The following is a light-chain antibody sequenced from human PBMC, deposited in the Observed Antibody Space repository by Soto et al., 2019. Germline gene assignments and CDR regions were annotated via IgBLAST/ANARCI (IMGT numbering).Light chain of an antibody. CDR3: QQRGNSIT. J-gene: IGKJ4*02. Sequence: EIVLTQTPATLALSPWQRATLSCWASQSVKTYLMWYQHKPGQDPRLLIYDTSNRATGIPDRFSGSGSGTGFALTISNRKPDDSAVYYCQQRGNSITFGGGTKVEI. CDR2: DTS. V-gene: IGKV3-11*01. CDR1: QSVKTY.